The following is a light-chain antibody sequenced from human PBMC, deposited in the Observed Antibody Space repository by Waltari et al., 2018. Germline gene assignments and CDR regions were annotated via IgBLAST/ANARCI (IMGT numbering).Light chain of an antibody. J-gene: IGKJ1*01. CDR2: ASS. CDR3: QQYYNWRT. V-gene: IGKV3-15*01. Sequence: EIVMTQSPASLSVSPGERATLSCRASQSVTNHLAWYQQKPGQAPRLLIYASSTSATGIPARFSGSGSGTDFTLTISSLQSEDSALYYCQQYYNWRTFGQGTKVEI. CDR1: QSVTNH.